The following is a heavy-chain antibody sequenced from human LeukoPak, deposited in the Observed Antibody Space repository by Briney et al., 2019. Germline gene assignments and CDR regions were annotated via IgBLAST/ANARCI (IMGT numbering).Heavy chain of an antibody. D-gene: IGHD6-19*01. J-gene: IGHJ4*02. CDR1: GGSISSLTYY. V-gene: IGHV4-39*01. CDR2: IYYSGTT. CDR3: AGYSAGWSSGGGY. Sequence: SETLSLTCTVSGGSISSLTYYWGWIRQPPGKGLEWIACIYYSGTTYYSPSLKSRVAISVNRSNNQFSLRLSSVTAADTAVYFCAGYSAGWSSGGGYWGQGTLVTVSS.